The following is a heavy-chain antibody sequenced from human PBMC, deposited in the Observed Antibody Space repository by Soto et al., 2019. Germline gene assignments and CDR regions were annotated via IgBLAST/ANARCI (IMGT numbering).Heavy chain of an antibody. CDR1: GGSIINTNW. CDR3: ASLFGP. CDR2: IYHTGTT. Sequence: SETLSLTCAVSGGSIINTNWWTWVRQPPGQGLEWMGEIYHTGTTSYIPSLKSRLTISVDKSRNQSSLILNSVTAADTAVYYCASLFGPWGQGTLVTVSS. J-gene: IGHJ5*02. V-gene: IGHV4-4*02. D-gene: IGHD3-16*01.